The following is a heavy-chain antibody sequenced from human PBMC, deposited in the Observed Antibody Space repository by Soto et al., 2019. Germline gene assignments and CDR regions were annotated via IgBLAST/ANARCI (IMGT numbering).Heavy chain of an antibody. Sequence: GGSLRLSCAASGFIFTGYAMSWVRQAPGKGLEWVSDISGGGGTTHYADSVKGRFTISRDNSKNTLYLQMNSLRADDTAVYYCARGRQWLDDWGQGTLVTVSS. J-gene: IGHJ4*02. CDR3: ARGRQWLDD. V-gene: IGHV3-23*01. CDR2: ISGGGGTT. CDR1: GFIFTGYA. D-gene: IGHD6-19*01.